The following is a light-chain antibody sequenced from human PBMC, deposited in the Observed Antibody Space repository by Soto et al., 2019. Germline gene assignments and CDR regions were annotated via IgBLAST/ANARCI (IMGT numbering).Light chain of an antibody. J-gene: IGKJ3*01. CDR2: DTS. CDR1: QSISTY. Sequence: IKMTQSPSTLSGSVGDRVTITCRASQSISTYLNWYQQKPGKAPKLLIYDTSSLKTGVPSRFGGSGSGTDFTLTISSLQPDDFATYYCQQSYSIFTFGPGTKVDVK. CDR3: QQSYSIFT. V-gene: IGKV1-39*01.